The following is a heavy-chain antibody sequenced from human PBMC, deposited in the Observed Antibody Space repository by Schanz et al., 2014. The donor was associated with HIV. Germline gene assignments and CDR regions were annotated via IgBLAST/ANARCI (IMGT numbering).Heavy chain of an antibody. CDR1: GFTFSTYG. D-gene: IGHD2-15*01. J-gene: IGHJ6*02. CDR3: ARTFAPLTPFYMDV. CDR2: ISYDGSNK. Sequence: QVQLVESGGGVVQPGRSLRLSCAASGFTFSTYGMHWVRQAPGKGLEWVAFISYDGSNKYYADSVKGRFTISRDNSKNTLYLQMNNVRAEDTAVYYCARTFAPLTPFYMDVWGQGTTVTVSS. V-gene: IGHV3-30*03.